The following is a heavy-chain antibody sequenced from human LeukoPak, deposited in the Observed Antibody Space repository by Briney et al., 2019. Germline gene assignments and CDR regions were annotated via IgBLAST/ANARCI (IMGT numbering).Heavy chain of an antibody. D-gene: IGHD3-10*01. V-gene: IGHV3-23*01. J-gene: IGHJ4*02. Sequence: PGGSLRLSCASSGFTFGDYVMSWVRQAPGKGLDWVSSISGSGDTTYYADSVKGRFTISRDNSKNTLYLQMNSLRAEDTAVYYCAKDRGGGSGSCFDYWGQGTLVTVSS. CDR2: ISGSGDTT. CDR3: AKDRGGGSGSCFDY. CDR1: GFTFGDYV.